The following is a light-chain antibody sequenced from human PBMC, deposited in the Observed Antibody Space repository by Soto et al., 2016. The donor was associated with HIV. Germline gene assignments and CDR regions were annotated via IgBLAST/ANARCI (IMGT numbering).Light chain of an antibody. CDR3: QSADNSGTYVV. Sequence: SYELTQPPSVSVSPGQTARITCSGDALPRQYVYWYQQKAGLAPVLVIYKDSERPSGIPERLSGSSSGRTVTLTISGVQAEDEADYYCQSADNSGTYVVFGGGTKLTV. V-gene: IGLV3-25*03. J-gene: IGLJ2*01. CDR2: KDS. CDR1: ALPRQY.